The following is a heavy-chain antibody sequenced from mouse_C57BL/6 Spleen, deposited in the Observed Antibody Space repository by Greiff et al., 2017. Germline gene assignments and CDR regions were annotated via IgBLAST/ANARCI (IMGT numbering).Heavy chain of an antibody. V-gene: IGHV1-4*01. J-gene: IGHJ4*01. Sequence: QVQLQQSGAELARPGASVKLSCKASGYTFTSYTMHWVKQRPGQGLEWIGYINPSSGYTKYNQKFKDKATLTADKSSSTAYMQLSSLTSEDSAVYYCARDYYDYDEAMDYWGQGTSVTVSS. CDR1: GYTFTSYT. CDR3: ARDYYDYDEAMDY. CDR2: INPSSGYT. D-gene: IGHD2-4*01.